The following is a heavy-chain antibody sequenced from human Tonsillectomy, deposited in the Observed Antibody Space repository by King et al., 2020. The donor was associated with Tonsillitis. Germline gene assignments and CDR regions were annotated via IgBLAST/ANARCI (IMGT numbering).Heavy chain of an antibody. CDR1: GGSISSSSYY. CDR2: IYYSGST. Sequence: LQLQESGPGLVKPSETLSLTCTVSGGSISSSSYYWGWIRQPPGKGLEWIGSIYYSGSTYYNPSLKSRVTVSVDTSKNQFSLKLSSVTAADTAVYYRARSGSSWYYYYYYYMDVWGNGTTVTVSS. CDR3: ARSGSSWYYYYYYYMDV. J-gene: IGHJ6*03. V-gene: IGHV4-39*01. D-gene: IGHD6-13*01.